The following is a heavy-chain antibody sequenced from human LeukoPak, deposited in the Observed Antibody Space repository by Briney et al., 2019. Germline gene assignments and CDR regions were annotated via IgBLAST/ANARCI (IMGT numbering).Heavy chain of an antibody. J-gene: IGHJ4*02. CDR1: GGTFSSYA. CDR2: IIPILGIA. V-gene: IGHV1-69*04. D-gene: IGHD3-22*01. Sequence: GASVKVSCKASGGTFSSYAISWVRQAPGQGLEWMGRIIPILGIANYAQKFQGRVTITADESTSTAYMELSSLRSEDTAVYYCARDPRKYYYDSSGYSPSDYWGQGTLVTVSS. CDR3: ARDPRKYYYDSSGYSPSDY.